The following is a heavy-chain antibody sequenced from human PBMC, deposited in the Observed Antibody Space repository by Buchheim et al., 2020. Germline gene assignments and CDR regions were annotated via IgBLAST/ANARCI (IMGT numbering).Heavy chain of an antibody. D-gene: IGHD5-18*01. CDR2: ISYDGSNK. Sequence: QVQLVESGGGVVQPGRSLRLSCAASGFTFSSYAMLWVRQAPGKGLEWVAVISYDGSNKYYADSVKGRFTISRDNSKNTLYLQMNSLRAEDTAVYYCARVDTKTPDYWGQGTL. CDR1: GFTFSSYA. J-gene: IGHJ4*02. CDR3: ARVDTKTPDY. V-gene: IGHV3-30-3*01.